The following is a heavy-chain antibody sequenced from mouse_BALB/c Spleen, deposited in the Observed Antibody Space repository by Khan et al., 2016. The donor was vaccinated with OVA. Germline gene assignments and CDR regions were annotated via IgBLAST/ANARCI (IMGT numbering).Heavy chain of an antibody. CDR3: ARAGYSPWFAY. J-gene: IGHJ3*01. CDR1: GFNIKDYY. V-gene: IGHV14-1*02. Sequence: VQLKESGAELVRPGALVKLSCKASGFNIKDYYIHWVNQRPEQGLEWIGWIDPENGNTIYDPKFQGKANITADTSSNTAYLHFSSLTSEDTAVYYCARAGYSPWFAYWGQGTLVTVSA. D-gene: IGHD2-3*01. CDR2: IDPENGNT.